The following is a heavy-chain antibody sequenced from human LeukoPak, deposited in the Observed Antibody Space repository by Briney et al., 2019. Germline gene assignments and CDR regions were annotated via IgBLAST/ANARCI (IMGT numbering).Heavy chain of an antibody. CDR1: GFTFSTFA. CDR2: IYSGGST. D-gene: IGHD4-17*01. J-gene: IGHJ6*02. Sequence: GGSLRLSCAASGFTFSTFAMSWGRQAPGEGLEWVSVIYSGGSTYYADSVKGRFTISRDNSKNTLYLQMNSLRAEDTAVYYCAGTATTYYYYGMDVWGQGTTVTVSS. V-gene: IGHV3-66*01. CDR3: AGTATTYYYYGMDV.